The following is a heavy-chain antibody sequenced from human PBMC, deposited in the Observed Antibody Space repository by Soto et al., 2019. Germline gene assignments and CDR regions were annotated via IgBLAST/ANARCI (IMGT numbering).Heavy chain of an antibody. Sequence: GGSLRLSCAASGFTVSNNYMTWVRQAPGKGLEWVAVIQDGGSISYADSVSDRFTISRDDSKNTLYLQMNSLKTEDTAVYYCTTDNFWSGYQLHYSSYATDVWGPGPTVTLSS. V-gene: IGHV3-66*01. CDR2: IQDGGSI. J-gene: IGHJ6*02. D-gene: IGHD3-3*01. CDR1: GFTVSNNY. CDR3: TTDNFWSGYQLHYSSYATDV.